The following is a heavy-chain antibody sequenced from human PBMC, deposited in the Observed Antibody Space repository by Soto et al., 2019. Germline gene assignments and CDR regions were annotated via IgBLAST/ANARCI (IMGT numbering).Heavy chain of an antibody. CDR3: ASGPYYDFWSGYYF. CDR2: IIPIFGTA. Sequence: SVKVSCKASGGTFSSYAISWVRQAPGQGLEWMGGIIPIFGTANYAQKFQGRVTITADKSTSTAYMELSSLRSEDTAVYYCASGPYYDFWSGYYFWGQGTLVTVSS. J-gene: IGHJ4*02. CDR1: GGTFSSYA. D-gene: IGHD3-3*01. V-gene: IGHV1-69*06.